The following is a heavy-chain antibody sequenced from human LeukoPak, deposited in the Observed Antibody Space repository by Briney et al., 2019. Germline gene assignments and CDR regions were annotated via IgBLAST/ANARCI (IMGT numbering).Heavy chain of an antibody. J-gene: IGHJ6*02. CDR3: ASRVVPAAIYSRPDKYYYYGMDV. CDR2: IYTSGST. D-gene: IGHD2-2*02. V-gene: IGHV4-61*02. CDR1: GGSISSGSYY. Sequence: PSEILSLTCTVSGGSISSGSYYWSWIRQPAGKGLEWIGRIYTSGSTNYNPSLKSRVTISVDTSKNQFSLKLSSVTAADTAVYYCASRVVPAAIYSRPDKYYYYGMDVWGQGTTVTVSS.